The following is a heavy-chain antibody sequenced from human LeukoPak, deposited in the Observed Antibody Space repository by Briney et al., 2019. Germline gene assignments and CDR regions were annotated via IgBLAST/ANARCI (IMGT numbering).Heavy chain of an antibody. CDR3: ARDPTGAPPHYYFAMDV. CDR1: GFTVSSNY. D-gene: IGHD1-14*01. J-gene: IGHJ6*02. V-gene: IGHV3-53*01. CDR2: IYSGGST. Sequence: GGSLRLSCAASGFTVSSNYMSWVRQAPGKGLEWVSVIYSGGSTYYADSVKGRFTISRDNSKNTLYLQMNSLRAEDTAVYFCARDPTGAPPHYYFAMDVWGQGTTVTVSS.